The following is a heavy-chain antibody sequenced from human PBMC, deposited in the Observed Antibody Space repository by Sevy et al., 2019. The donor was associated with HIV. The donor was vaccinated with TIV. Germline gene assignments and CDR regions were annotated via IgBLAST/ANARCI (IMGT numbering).Heavy chain of an antibody. V-gene: IGHV3-21*01. CDR3: AREEMDIAGFDP. CDR1: GFTFSSYS. J-gene: IGHJ5*02. CDR2: ISSSRSYI. D-gene: IGHD2-2*03. Sequence: GGSLRLSCAASGFTFSSYSMNWVRQAPGKGLEWVSSISSSRSYIYYADSVKGRFTISRDNAKNSLYLQMNSLRAEDTAVYYCAREEMDIAGFDPWGQGTLVTVSS.